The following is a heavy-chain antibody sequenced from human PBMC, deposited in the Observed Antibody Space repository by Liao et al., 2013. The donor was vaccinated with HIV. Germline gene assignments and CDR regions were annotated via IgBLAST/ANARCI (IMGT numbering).Heavy chain of an antibody. CDR2: IYTSGNT. CDR3: AARITISGVAIPHALDV. V-gene: IGHV4-4*07. Sequence: QMQLQESGPGLVKPSETLSLTCAVSGGSINNHYWNWIRQPAGRGLEWIGRIYTSGNTNYNPSLKSRVTMSVDTSKNQFSLKLTSVTAADTAVYYCAARITISGVAIPHALDVWAKEQWSPSLQ. CDR1: GGSINNHY. J-gene: IGHJ3*01. D-gene: IGHD3-3*01.